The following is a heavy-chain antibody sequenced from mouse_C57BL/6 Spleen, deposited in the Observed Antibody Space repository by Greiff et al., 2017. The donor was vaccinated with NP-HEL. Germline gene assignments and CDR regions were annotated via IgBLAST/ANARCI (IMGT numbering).Heavy chain of an antibody. Sequence: DVKLQESGAELVKPGASVKLSCTASGFNIKDYYMHWVKQRTEQGLEWIGRIDPEDGETKYAPKFQGKATITADTSSNTAYLQLSSLTSEDTAVYYCAPYYGSSYGGFDYWGQGTTLTVSS. J-gene: IGHJ2*01. CDR3: APYYGSSYGGFDY. CDR2: IDPEDGET. D-gene: IGHD1-1*01. V-gene: IGHV14-2*01. CDR1: GFNIKDYY.